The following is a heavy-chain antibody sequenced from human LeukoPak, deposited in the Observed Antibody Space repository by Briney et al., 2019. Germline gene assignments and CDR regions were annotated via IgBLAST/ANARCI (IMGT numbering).Heavy chain of an antibody. J-gene: IGHJ4*02. D-gene: IGHD6-19*01. V-gene: IGHV3-53*05. CDR3: AKTGPSSGPPSYDY. CDR2: IYSGGST. Sequence: GGSLRLSCAAPGITVRRNYMSWVRKAPGKGLKWGSVIYSGGSTYSADYGKGRFTISRDNSKNTLDLQMNSLRAEDTAVYYCAKTGPSSGPPSYDYWGQGTLVTVSS. CDR1: GITVRRNY.